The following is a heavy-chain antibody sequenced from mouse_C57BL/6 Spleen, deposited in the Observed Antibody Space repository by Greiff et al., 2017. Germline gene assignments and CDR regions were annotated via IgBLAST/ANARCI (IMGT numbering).Heavy chain of an antibody. J-gene: IGHJ4*01. CDR3: ARLLLRRYYAMDY. V-gene: IGHV5-17*01. CDR1: GFTFSDYG. CDR2: ISSGSSTI. Sequence: EVMLVESGGGLVKPGGSLKLSCAASGFTFSDYGMHWVRQAPEKGLEWVAYISSGSSTIYYADTVKGRFTISSDNAKNTLFLQMTSLRSEDTAMYYCARLLLRRYYAMDYWGQGTSVTVSS. D-gene: IGHD1-1*01.